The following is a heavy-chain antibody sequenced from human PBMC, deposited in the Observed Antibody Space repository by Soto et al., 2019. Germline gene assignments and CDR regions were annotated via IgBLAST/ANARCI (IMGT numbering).Heavy chain of an antibody. J-gene: IGHJ6*02. CDR1: GYSFTSYW. D-gene: IGHD1-1*01. CDR2: IDPSDSYT. CDR3: ARRQRYYYGMDV. V-gene: IGHV5-10-1*01. Sequence: ASVKVSCKGSGYSFTSYWISWVRQMPGKGLEWMGRIDPSDSYTNYSPSFQGHVTISADKSISTAYLQWSSLKASDTAMYYCARRQRYYYGMDVWGQGTTVTVSS.